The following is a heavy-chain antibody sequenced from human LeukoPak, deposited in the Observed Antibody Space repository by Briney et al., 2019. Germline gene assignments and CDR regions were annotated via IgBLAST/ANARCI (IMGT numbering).Heavy chain of an antibody. J-gene: IGHJ5*02. CDR1: GGSISSSSYF. V-gene: IGHV4-39*01. CDR2: VHYSGST. CDR3: ARRDYGEHYTWFDP. Sequence: PSETLSLTCSVSGGSISSSSYFWGWIRQPPGKGLEWIASVHYSGSTYYSPSLKSRLTISVDTSKNQFSLKLSSVTAADTAVYYCARRDYGEHYTWFDPWGQGTLVTVSS. D-gene: IGHD4-17*01.